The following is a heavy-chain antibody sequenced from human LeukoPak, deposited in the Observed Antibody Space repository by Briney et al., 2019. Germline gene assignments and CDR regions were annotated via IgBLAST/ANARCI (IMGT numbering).Heavy chain of an antibody. CDR1: GYTFTSYD. CDR2: MNPNSGNT. J-gene: IGHJ5*02. D-gene: IGHD3-22*01. V-gene: IGHV1-8*01. CDR3: ARSGRVCLGSMIVVSRGRPICNSWFDP. Sequence: ASVKVSCKASGYTFTSYDINWVRQATGQGLEWMGWMNPNSGNTGYAQRFQGRVTMTRNTSISTAYMELSSLRSEDTAVYYCARSGRVCLGSMIVVSRGRPICNSWFDPWGQGTLVTVSS.